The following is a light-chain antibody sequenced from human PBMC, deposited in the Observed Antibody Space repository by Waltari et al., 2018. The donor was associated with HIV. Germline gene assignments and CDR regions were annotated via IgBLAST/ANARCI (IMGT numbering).Light chain of an antibody. Sequence: QSVLTQPPSVSAAPGQKVTISCSGSNSNIGRNYVSWYQQLPGRVPKLLIFENARRSSGFPDRFTGTKSGTSATLVITGLQTGDEADYYCGTWDSSLSAGVFGGGTKVTVL. CDR2: ENA. J-gene: IGLJ3*02. CDR3: GTWDSSLSAGV. CDR1: NSNIGRNY. V-gene: IGLV1-51*02.